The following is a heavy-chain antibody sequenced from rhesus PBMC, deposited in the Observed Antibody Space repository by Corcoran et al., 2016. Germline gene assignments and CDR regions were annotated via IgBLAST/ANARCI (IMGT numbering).Heavy chain of an antibody. J-gene: IGHJ6*01. CDR1: GGSISSNY. V-gene: IGHV4-169*02. CDR3: ARDGYILYYYGLDS. D-gene: IGHD5-24*01. Sequence: QLQLQESGPGLVKPSETLSVTCAVSGGSISSNYWSWIRQPPGKGLEWIGRIYGIGSRTNYNPSLKSRVTLSVDTSKNQRSLKLSSVTAADTAVYYCARDGYILYYYGLDSWGQGVVVTVSS. CDR2: IYGIGSRT.